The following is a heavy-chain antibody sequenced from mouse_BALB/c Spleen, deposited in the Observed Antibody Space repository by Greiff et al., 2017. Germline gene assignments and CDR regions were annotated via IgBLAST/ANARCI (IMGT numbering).Heavy chain of an antibody. Sequence: EVKLMESGPGLVKPSQSLSLTCSVTGYSITSGYYWNWIRQFPGNQLEWMSYISYDGSNNYNPSLKNRISITRDTSKNQFFLKLNSVTTEDTATYYCALYYYGSSPWFAYWGQGTLVTVSA. CDR1: GYSITSGYY. V-gene: IGHV3-6*02. J-gene: IGHJ3*01. CDR2: ISYDGSN. D-gene: IGHD1-1*01. CDR3: ALYYYGSSPWFAY.